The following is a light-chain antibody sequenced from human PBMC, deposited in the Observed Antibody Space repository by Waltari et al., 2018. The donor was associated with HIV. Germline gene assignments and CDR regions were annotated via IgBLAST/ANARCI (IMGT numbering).Light chain of an antibody. J-gene: IGKJ4*01. CDR2: GAS. CDR3: QQYNNWPPLS. V-gene: IGKV3-15*01. Sequence: EIVMTQSPATLSVSPGEKATLSCRASQNVNNNLAWYQQKPGQAPRLLIYGASTRATGIPDRFSGSGSGTEFTLTISSLQSEDFVLYYCQQYNNWPPLSFGGGTKVEFK. CDR1: QNVNNN.